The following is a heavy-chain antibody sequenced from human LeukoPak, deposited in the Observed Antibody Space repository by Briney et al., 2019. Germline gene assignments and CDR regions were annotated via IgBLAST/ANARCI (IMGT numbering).Heavy chain of an antibody. CDR3: ARDPEEQRAFDY. CDR2: IIPILGIA. J-gene: IGHJ4*02. CDR1: GYTFTSYG. D-gene: IGHD6-25*01. Sequence: SVKVSCKASGYTFTSYGISWVRQAPGQGLEWMGRIIPILGIANYAQKFQGRVTITADKSTSTAYMELSSLRSEDTAVYYCARDPEEQRAFDYWGQGTLVTVSS. V-gene: IGHV1-69*04.